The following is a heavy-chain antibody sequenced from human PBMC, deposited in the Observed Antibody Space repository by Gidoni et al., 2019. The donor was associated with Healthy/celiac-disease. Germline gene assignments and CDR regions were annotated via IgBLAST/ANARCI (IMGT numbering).Heavy chain of an antibody. D-gene: IGHD2-8*01. V-gene: IGHV1-8*01. J-gene: IGHJ4*02. CDR1: GYTFTSYD. Sequence: QVQLVQSGAEVKKPGASVKVSCKASGYTFTSYDINWVRQATGQGLEWMGWMNPNSGNTGYAQKFQGRVTMTRNTSISTAYMELSSLRSEDTAVYYCARVHDDIVLMVYAILEPYFDYWGQGTLVTVSS. CDR2: MNPNSGNT. CDR3: ARVHDDIVLMVYAILEPYFDY.